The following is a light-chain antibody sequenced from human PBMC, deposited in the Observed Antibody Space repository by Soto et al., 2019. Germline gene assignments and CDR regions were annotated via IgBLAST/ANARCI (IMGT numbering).Light chain of an antibody. CDR3: HQYVSKTT. J-gene: IGKJ3*01. CDR1: QSLAGNY. V-gene: IGKV3-20*01. CDR2: GAS. Sequence: DIVLTQSPGTLSLSPGETATLSCRASQSLAGNYLAWYQQKPGQAPRLLISGASSRATGLPDRFSGSGSGTDFSLTIGGLESEDFAVYYCHQYVSKTTFGPGTKVDIK.